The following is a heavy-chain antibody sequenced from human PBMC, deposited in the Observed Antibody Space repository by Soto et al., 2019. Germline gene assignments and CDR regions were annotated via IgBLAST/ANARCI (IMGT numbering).Heavy chain of an antibody. Sequence: ASVKVSCKASGYTFTSYYMHWVRQAPGQGLEWMGIINPSGGSTSYAQKYQGRVTMTRDTSTSTAYMELSSLRSEDTAVYYCARVRRTVDTDIGPFDYWGQGTLVTVSS. CDR2: INPSGGST. J-gene: IGHJ4*02. CDR1: GYTFTSYY. D-gene: IGHD1-1*01. V-gene: IGHV1-46*01. CDR3: ARVRRTVDTDIGPFDY.